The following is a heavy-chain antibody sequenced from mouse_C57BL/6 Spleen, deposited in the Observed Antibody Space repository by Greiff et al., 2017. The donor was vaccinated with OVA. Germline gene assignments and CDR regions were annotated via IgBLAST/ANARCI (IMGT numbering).Heavy chain of an antibody. CDR1: GYTFTSYW. D-gene: IGHD3-2*02. J-gene: IGHJ2*01. V-gene: IGHV1-64*01. CDR2: IHPNSGST. CDR3: ARQLDSSGYFDY. Sequence: QVQLKQPGAELVKPGASVKLSCKASGYTFTSYWMHWVKQRPGQGLEWIGMIHPNSGSTNYNEKFKSKATLTVDKSSSTAYMQLSSLTSEDSAVYYCARQLDSSGYFDYWGQGTTLTVSS.